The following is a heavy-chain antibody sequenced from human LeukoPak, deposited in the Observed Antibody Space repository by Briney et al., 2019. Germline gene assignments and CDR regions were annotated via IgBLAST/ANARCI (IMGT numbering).Heavy chain of an antibody. CDR1: GFTFASYS. CDR3: ARLNWFWSGYYREYYFDY. Sequence: PGGSLRLSCAASGFTFASYSMSWVRQAPGKGLEWVSSISSSSSYIYYADSVKGRFTIPRDNAKNSLYLQMHSLRAEDTAVYYCARLNWFWSGYYREYYFDYWGRGTLVTVSS. V-gene: IGHV3-21*01. J-gene: IGHJ4*02. CDR2: ISSSSSYI. D-gene: IGHD3-3*01.